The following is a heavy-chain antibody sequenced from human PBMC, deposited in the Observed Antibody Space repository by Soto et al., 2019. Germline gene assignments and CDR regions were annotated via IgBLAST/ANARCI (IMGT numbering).Heavy chain of an antibody. CDR3: ARDVTSHGLRVYSSAWYGWFDP. D-gene: IGHD6-19*01. CDR1: GFTFSSHV. Sequence: EVQLLESGGGLVQPGGSLRLSCAASGFTFSSHVMSWVRQAPGKGLEWVSAASARNTNTYYADSVRGRFTISRDNSKSTVYLQLDSLRVEDTAVYHCARDVTSHGLRVYSSAWYGWFDPWGQGTLVVVSS. CDR2: ASARNTNT. J-gene: IGHJ5*02. V-gene: IGHV3-23*01.